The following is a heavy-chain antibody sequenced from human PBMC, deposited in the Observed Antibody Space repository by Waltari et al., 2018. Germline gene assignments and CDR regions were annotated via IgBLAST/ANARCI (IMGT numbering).Heavy chain of an antibody. CDR3: ARGGVPDYYGSGSPYRNWFDP. D-gene: IGHD3-10*01. J-gene: IGHJ5*02. V-gene: IGHV4-34*02. Sequence: QVQLKQWGAGTLKPSDTLSLTCGVYGGSFSGYHWTWVRQSPGKGLEWIGEINNGGVTNYSPSLKSRVTISVDASMNQFSLFVRSVTAADTAVYYCARGGVPDYYGSGSPYRNWFDPWGQGTLVTVSS. CDR2: INNGGVT. CDR1: GGSFSGYH.